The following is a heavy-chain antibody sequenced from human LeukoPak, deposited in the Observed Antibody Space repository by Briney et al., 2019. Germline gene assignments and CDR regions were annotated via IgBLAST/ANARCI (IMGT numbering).Heavy chain of an antibody. D-gene: IGHD3-10*01. V-gene: IGHV3-30*02. CDR2: IRYDESNK. CDR3: AKDADYYGSGSYYLFDY. J-gene: IGHJ4*02. CDR1: GFTFINAW. Sequence: GGSLRLSCAASGFTFINAWMSWVRQAPGKGLEWVAFIRYDESNKYYADSVKGRFTISRDNSKNTLYLQMNSLRAEDTAVYYCAKDADYYGSGSYYLFDYWGQGTLVTVSS.